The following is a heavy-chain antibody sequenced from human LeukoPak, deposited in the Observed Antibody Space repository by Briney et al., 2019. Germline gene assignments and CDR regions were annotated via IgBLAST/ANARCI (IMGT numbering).Heavy chain of an antibody. J-gene: IGHJ3*02. Sequence: GGSLRLSCAASGFNFRDAAMTWVRQAPGKGLEWVSLIGPVGDSPFYADSVKGRFTISRDNSKNTLYLQMNSLRAEDTAVYYCAKTPGWRLNDAFDIWGQGTMVTVSS. D-gene: IGHD2-21*02. CDR2: IGPVGDSP. V-gene: IGHV3-23*01. CDR1: GFNFRDAA. CDR3: AKTPGWRLNDAFDI.